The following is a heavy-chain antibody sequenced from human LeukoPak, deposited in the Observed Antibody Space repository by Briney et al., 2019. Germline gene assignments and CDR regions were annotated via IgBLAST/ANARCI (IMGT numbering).Heavy chain of an antibody. J-gene: IGHJ4*02. CDR3: ARNTYYDFWSGYFFDY. V-gene: IGHV1-2*02. CDR2: INPNSGGT. D-gene: IGHD3-3*01. CDR1: GYTFTGYY. Sequence: ASVKVSCKASGYTFTGYYMHWVRQAPGQGLEWMGWINPNSGGTNYAQKFQGRVTMTRDTFISTAYTELSRLRSDDTAVYYCARNTYYDFWSGYFFDYWGQGTLVTVSS.